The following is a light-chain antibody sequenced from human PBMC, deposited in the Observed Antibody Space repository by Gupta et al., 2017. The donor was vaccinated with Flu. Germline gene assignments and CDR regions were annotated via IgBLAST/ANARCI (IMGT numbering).Light chain of an antibody. V-gene: IGKV3-20*01. CDR1: QTISSTY. CDR3: QQEGISPCT. J-gene: IGKJ2*02. CDR2: DAS. Sequence: EVVLTQSPGTLSLSPGERATLSCRTSQTISSTYLAWYQQRGGQTPRLLIYDASRRATGIPDRFSGSGSGTDFTLTISRLEPEDFAVYYCQQEGISPCTFGQGTKLEIK.